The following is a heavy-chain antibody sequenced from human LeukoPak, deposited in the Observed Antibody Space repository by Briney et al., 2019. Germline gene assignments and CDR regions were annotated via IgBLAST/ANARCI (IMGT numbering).Heavy chain of an antibody. D-gene: IGHD1-14*01. CDR3: ARNPGGWFDP. J-gene: IGHJ5*02. Sequence: PSETLSLTCAVYGGSFSGYYWSWIRQPPGKGLGWIGEINHSGSTNYNPSLKSRVTISVDTSKNQFSLKLSSVTAADTAVYYCARNPGGWFDPWGQGTLVTVSS. CDR1: GGSFSGYY. V-gene: IGHV4-34*01. CDR2: INHSGST.